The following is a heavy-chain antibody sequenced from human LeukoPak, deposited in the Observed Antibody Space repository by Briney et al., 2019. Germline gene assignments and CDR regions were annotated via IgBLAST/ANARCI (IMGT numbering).Heavy chain of an antibody. V-gene: IGHV3-30-3*01. CDR1: GFTFSSYA. Sequence: PGRSLRLSCAASGFTFSSYAMHWVRQAPGKGLEWVAVISYDGSNKYYADSVKGRFTISRDNSKNTLYLRMNSLRAEDTAVYYCARDRDVDTAMVTGSFDYWGQGTLVTVSS. J-gene: IGHJ4*02. D-gene: IGHD5-18*01. CDR2: ISYDGSNK. CDR3: ARDRDVDTAMVTGSFDY.